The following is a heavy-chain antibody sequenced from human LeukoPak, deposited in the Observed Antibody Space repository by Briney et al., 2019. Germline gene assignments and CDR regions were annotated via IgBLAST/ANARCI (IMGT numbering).Heavy chain of an antibody. CDR1: GYTLTELS. Sequence: ASVKVSCKVSGYTLTELSIYWVRQAPGKGLEWMGGFNPEDGEKIYVEKFQGRVTMTEDTSIDTVYMELSGLRSEDTAMYYCAREHCTGGSCYDSLDAWGHGTMVTVSS. V-gene: IGHV1-24*01. D-gene: IGHD2-8*02. CDR3: AREHCTGGSCYDSLDA. J-gene: IGHJ3*01. CDR2: FNPEDGEK.